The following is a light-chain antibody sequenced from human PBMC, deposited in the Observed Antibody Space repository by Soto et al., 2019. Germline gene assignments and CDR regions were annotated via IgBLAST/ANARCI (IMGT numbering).Light chain of an antibody. CDR1: SSDVGGYNY. Sequence: QAVVTQPASVSGSPGQSITISCTGTSSDVGGYNYVSWYQQHPGKAPKLMIYEVSNRPSGVSNRFSGSKSGNTASLTISGLQAEDEADYYCSSFTSGSTLFGTGTKLTVL. J-gene: IGLJ1*01. V-gene: IGLV2-14*01. CDR3: SSFTSGSTL. CDR2: EVS.